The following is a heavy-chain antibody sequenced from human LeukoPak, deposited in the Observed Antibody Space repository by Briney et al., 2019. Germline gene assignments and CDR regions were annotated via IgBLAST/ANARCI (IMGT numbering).Heavy chain of an antibody. D-gene: IGHD2-2*01. CDR3: ARDLHIVVVPAASGY. V-gene: IGHV4-59*01. Sequence: SETLSLTCTVSGGSISSYYWSWIRQPPGKGLEWIGYIYYSGSTNYNPSLKSRVTISVDTSKNQFSLKLSSVTAADTAVYYCARDLHIVVVPAASGYWGQGTLVTVSS. CDR1: GGSISSYY. J-gene: IGHJ4*02. CDR2: IYYSGST.